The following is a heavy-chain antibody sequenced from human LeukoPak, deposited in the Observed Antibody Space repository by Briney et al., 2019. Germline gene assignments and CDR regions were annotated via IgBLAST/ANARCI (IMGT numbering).Heavy chain of an antibody. J-gene: IGHJ3*01. Sequence: GGSLRLSCAASGSTFSSYGMHWVRQAPGKGLEWVAVIWYDGSNKFYADSVKGRFTISRDNSKNTLHLQMNSLRAEDTAVYYCAKPYITSRVDSFDLWGQGTVVTVSS. CDR1: GSTFSSYG. CDR3: AKPYITSRVDSFDL. V-gene: IGHV3-33*06. D-gene: IGHD2-2*01. CDR2: IWYDGSNK.